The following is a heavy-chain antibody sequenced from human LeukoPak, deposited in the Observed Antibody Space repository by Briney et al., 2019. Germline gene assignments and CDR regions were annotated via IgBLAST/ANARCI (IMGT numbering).Heavy chain of an antibody. V-gene: IGHV3-33*08. CDR2: AWYDGSNK. Sequence: GGSLRLSCAASGFTFSSYAMHWVRQAPGKGLEWVAAAWYDGSNKYYADSVKGRFTISRDNSKNTLYLQMNSLRAEDTAMYFCARGGHCSTTSCSNYDGMDVWGQGTTLTVSS. CDR1: GFTFSSYA. CDR3: ARGGHCSTTSCSNYDGMDV. J-gene: IGHJ6*02. D-gene: IGHD2-2*01.